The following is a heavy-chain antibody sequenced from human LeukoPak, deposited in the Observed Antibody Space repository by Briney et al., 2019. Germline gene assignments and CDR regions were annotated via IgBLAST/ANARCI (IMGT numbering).Heavy chain of an antibody. D-gene: IGHD4-17*01. V-gene: IGHV4-61*02. Sequence: SETLSLTCTVSGGSISSGNYYWSWIQQPAGKGLEWIGRIYTSGSTSYNPTLKSRVTISADTSKNQLSLKLISVNAADTAVYYSARESDLSDYDRTDYWGQGTLVTVSS. CDR3: ARESDLSDYDRTDY. CDR2: IYTSGST. J-gene: IGHJ4*02. CDR1: GGSISSGNYY.